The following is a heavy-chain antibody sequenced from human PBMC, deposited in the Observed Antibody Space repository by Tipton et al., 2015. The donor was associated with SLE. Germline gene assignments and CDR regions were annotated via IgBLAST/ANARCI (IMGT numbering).Heavy chain of an antibody. J-gene: IGHJ4*02. CDR1: GGSLSGHY. V-gene: IGHV4-34*01. Sequence: LRLSCAVYGGSLSGHYWSWIRQSPGKGLECIGENNDSGKTNYNPALESRATISVDTSRSQFSLRLTSVTAADTAVYFCARGSRPLSSSFDYIWGSYSMWGQGTLVTVSS. D-gene: IGHD3-16*01. CDR2: NNDSGKT. CDR3: ARGSRPLSSSFDYIWGSYSM.